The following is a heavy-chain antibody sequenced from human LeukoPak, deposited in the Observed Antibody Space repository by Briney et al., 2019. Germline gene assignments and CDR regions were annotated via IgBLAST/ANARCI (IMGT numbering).Heavy chain of an antibody. V-gene: IGHV3-23*01. J-gene: IGHJ4*02. CDR2: ISGSGGST. Sequence: PPGGSLRLSCAASGFTFSSYAMSCVRQAPGKGLEWVSAISGSGGSTYYADSVKGRFTISRDNSKNTLYLQMNSLRAEDTAVYYCAKIPMITFGGVIYYFDYWGQGTLVTVSS. D-gene: IGHD3-16*02. CDR1: GFTFSSYA. CDR3: AKIPMITFGGVIYYFDY.